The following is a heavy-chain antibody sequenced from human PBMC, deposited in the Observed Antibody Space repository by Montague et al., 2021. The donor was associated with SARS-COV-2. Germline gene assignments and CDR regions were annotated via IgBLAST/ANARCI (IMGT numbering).Heavy chain of an antibody. D-gene: IGHD5-18*01. Sequence: TLSLTCTVSSGSISGGGSISSGGYYWSWIRQHPGKGLEWIGYIYYSGSTSYNPSLKSRVTISVDTSKNQFSLKLSSVTAADTAVYYCARDLGHRYVAGWFDPWGQGTLVTVSS. CDR2: IYYSGST. CDR3: ARDLGHRYVAGWFDP. CDR1: SGSISGGGSISSGGYY. V-gene: IGHV4-31*03. J-gene: IGHJ5*02.